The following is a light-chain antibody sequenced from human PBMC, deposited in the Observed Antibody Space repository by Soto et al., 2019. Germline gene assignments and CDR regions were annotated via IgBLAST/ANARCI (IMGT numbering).Light chain of an antibody. J-gene: IGKJ2*01. V-gene: IGKV3-11*01. Sequence: EIVLTQSPATLSLSPGERATLSCRASQSVGTYLAWYQHNPGQAPRLLIYDASNSATGIPARFSGSGSGTDFTLTISSPEPEDFAVYYGQQRYNWPNTFGQGTKLEIK. CDR2: DAS. CDR3: QQRYNWPNT. CDR1: QSVGTY.